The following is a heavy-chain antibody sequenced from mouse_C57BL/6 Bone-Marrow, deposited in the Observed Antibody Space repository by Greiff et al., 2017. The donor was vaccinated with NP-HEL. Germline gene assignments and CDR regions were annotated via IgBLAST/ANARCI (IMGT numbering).Heavy chain of an antibody. CDR1: GYSFTGYY. D-gene: IGHD4-1*01. CDR2: INPSTGGT. V-gene: IGHV1-42*01. Sequence: VQLQQSGPELVKPGASVKISCKASGYSFTGYYMNWVKQSPEKSLEWIGEINPSTGGTTYNQKFKAKATLTVDKSSSTAYMQLKSLTSEDSAVYYCARSDWVYYAMDYWGQGTSVTVSS. J-gene: IGHJ4*01. CDR3: ARSDWVYYAMDY.